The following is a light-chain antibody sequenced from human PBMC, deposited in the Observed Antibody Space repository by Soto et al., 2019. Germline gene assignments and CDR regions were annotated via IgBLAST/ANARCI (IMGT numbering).Light chain of an antibody. CDR2: GAS. Sequence: EIVLTQSPATLPLSPGERATLSCGASQSFSSSYLSWYQQKPGQAPRLLIYGASTRATGVPDRFSGSGSGTDFTLTISRLEPEDFAVYYCQQYTGSPWTFGQGTKVEIK. V-gene: IGKV3-20*01. J-gene: IGKJ1*01. CDR1: QSFSSSY. CDR3: QQYTGSPWT.